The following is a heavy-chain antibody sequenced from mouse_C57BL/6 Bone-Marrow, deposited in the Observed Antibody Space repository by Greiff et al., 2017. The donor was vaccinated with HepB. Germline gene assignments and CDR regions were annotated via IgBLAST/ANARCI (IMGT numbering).Heavy chain of an antibody. V-gene: IGHV1-81*01. Sequence: VKLVESGAELARPGASVKLSCKASGYTFTSYGISWVKQRTGQGLEWIGEIYPRSGNTYYNEKFKGKATLTADKSSSTAYMELRSLTSEDSAVYFCAMAPYYFDYWGQGTTLTVSS. J-gene: IGHJ2*01. D-gene: IGHD1-1*02. CDR1: GYTFTSYG. CDR3: AMAPYYFDY. CDR2: IYPRSGNT.